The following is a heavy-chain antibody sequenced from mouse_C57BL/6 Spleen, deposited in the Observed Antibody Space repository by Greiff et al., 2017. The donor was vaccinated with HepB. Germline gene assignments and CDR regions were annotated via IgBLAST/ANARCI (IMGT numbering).Heavy chain of an antibody. D-gene: IGHD3-2*02. CDR1: GFTFSDYG. J-gene: IGHJ2*01. CDR3: ARSAQAIDY. CDR2: ISSGSSTI. Sequence: EVKLEESGGGLVKPGGSLKLSCAASGFTFSDYGMHWVRQAPEKGLEWVAYISSGSSTIYYADTVKGRFTISRDNAKKTLFLQMTSLRSEDTAMYDCARSAQAIDYWGQGTTLTVSS. V-gene: IGHV5-17*01.